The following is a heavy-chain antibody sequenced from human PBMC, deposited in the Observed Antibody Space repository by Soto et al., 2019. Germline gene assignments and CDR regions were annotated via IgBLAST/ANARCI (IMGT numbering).Heavy chain of an antibody. CDR2: IIPIFGTA. CDR1: GGTFSSYA. Sequence: SVKVSCKASGGTFSSYAISWVRQAPGQGLEWMGGIIPIFGTANYAQKFQGRVTITADESTSTAYMELSSLRSEDTAVYYCASSNSYGPRCFDYWGQGTLVTVSS. D-gene: IGHD5-18*01. V-gene: IGHV1-69*13. J-gene: IGHJ4*02. CDR3: ASSNSYGPRCFDY.